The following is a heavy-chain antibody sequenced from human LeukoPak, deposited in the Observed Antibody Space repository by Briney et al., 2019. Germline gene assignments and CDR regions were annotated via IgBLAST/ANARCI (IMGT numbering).Heavy chain of an antibody. J-gene: IGHJ6*03. CDR2: IKQDGSDK. Sequence: PGGSLRLSCAASGFIFRSYWMYWVRQAPGKGLEWVANIKQDGSDKYYVDSVKGRFTISRDNAKNSVYLQLNSLRVEDTAVYYCAKNRGAGSHYYYHMNVWGKGTTVTVSS. V-gene: IGHV3-7*03. D-gene: IGHD1-26*01. CDR1: GFIFRSYW. CDR3: AKNRGAGSHYYYHMNV.